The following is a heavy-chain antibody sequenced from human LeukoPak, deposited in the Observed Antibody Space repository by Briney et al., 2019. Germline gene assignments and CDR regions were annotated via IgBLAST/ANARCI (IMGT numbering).Heavy chain of an antibody. Sequence: SETLSLTCTVSGGSISSSSYYWGWIRQPPGKGLEWIGSIYYSGSTYYNPSLKSRVTISVDTSKHQFSLKLSSVTAADTAVYYCARQFRGYSYGFSDYWGQGTLVTVSS. CDR3: ARQFRGYSYGFSDY. J-gene: IGHJ4*02. V-gene: IGHV4-39*01. CDR2: IYYSGST. CDR1: GGSISSSSYY. D-gene: IGHD5-18*01.